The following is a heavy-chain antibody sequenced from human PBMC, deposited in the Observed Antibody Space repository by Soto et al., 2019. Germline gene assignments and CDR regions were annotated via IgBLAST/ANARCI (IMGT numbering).Heavy chain of an antibody. Sequence: ASVKVSCKASGYTITSNGISWVRQAPGQGLEWMGWISAYNGNTNYAQKLQGRVTMTTDTSTSTAYMELRSLRSDDTAVYYCARGLTIFGVARDFDPWGQGTLVTVSS. CDR1: GYTITSNG. D-gene: IGHD3-3*01. CDR2: ISAYNGNT. V-gene: IGHV1-18*01. J-gene: IGHJ5*02. CDR3: ARGLTIFGVARDFDP.